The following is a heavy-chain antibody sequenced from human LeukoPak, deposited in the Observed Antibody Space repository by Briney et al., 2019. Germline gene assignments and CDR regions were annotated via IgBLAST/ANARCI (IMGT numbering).Heavy chain of an antibody. CDR2: ISSSSSYI. J-gene: IGHJ3*02. D-gene: IGHD3-16*02. Sequence: KSGGSLRLSCAASGFTFSSYSMNWVRQAPGKGLEWVSSISSSSSYIYYADSVRGRFTISRDNAKNSLYLQMNSLRAEDTAVYYCARDPGGDPGGVIVDDAFDIWGQGTMVTVSS. V-gene: IGHV3-21*01. CDR3: ARDPGGDPGGVIVDDAFDI. CDR1: GFTFSSYS.